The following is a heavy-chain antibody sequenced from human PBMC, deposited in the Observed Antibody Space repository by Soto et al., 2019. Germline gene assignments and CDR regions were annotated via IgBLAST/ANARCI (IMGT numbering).Heavy chain of an antibody. V-gene: IGHV4-39*01. Sequence: ETLSLTCTVSGGSISSSSYYWGWIRQPPGKGLEWIGSIYYSGSTYYNPSLKSRVTISVDTSKNQFSLKLSSVTAADTAVYYXAXFWVXXXXXXXEGNYGMDVWGQGTTVTVSS. J-gene: IGHJ6*02. CDR1: GGSISSSSYY. CDR2: IYYSGST. D-gene: IGHD3-16*01. CDR3: AXFWVXXXXXXXEGNYGMDV.